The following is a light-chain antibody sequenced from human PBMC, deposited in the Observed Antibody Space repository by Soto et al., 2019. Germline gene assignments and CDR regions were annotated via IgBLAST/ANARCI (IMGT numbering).Light chain of an antibody. J-gene: IGKJ5*01. Sequence: DIQMTQSPPTLSASVGDRVTITCRASESISTWLAWYQQKPGKAPNLLIYKASSLESGVPSRFSGSGSETESTLTISRLQPDDFATYFCHSRAFGQGTRLEIK. CDR1: ESISTW. CDR3: HSRA. V-gene: IGKV1-5*03. CDR2: KAS.